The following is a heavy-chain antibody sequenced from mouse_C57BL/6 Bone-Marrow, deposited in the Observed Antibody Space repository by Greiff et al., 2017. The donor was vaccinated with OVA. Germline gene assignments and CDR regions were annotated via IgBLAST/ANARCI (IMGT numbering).Heavy chain of an antibody. Sequence: EVKVEESGGGLVQPGGSLKLSCAASGFTFSDYGMAWVRQAPRKGPEWVAFISNLAYSIYYADTVTGRFTISRENAKNTLYLEMSSLRSEDTAMYYCARWAGAWFAYWGQGTLVTVSA. V-gene: IGHV5-15*04. CDR3: ARWAGAWFAY. CDR1: GFTFSDYG. J-gene: IGHJ3*01. CDR2: ISNLAYSI.